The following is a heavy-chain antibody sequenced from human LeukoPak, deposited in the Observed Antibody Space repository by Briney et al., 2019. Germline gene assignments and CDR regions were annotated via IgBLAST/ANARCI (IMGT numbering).Heavy chain of an antibody. CDR1: GYRFTSYW. Sequence: PGESLKISCKGSGYRFTSYWIGWVRQMPGKGLEWMGIIYPGDSDTRYSPSFQGQVTISADKSISTAYLQWSSLKASDTAMYYCARQVDSSGYYYVRWFDPWGQGTLVTVSS. CDR3: ARQVDSSGYYYVRWFDP. D-gene: IGHD3-22*01. V-gene: IGHV5-51*01. J-gene: IGHJ5*02. CDR2: IYPGDSDT.